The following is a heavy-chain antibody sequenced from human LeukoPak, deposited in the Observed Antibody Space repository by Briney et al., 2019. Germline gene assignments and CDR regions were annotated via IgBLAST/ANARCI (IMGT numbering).Heavy chain of an antibody. CDR2: IYYSGST. D-gene: IGHD2-15*01. Sequence: PSETLSLTCTVSGGSIGRSSYYWGWIRQPPGKGLEWIGSIYYSGSTNYNPSLKSRVTISVDTSKNQFSLKLSSVTAADTAVYYCASCYPGYYYYMDVWGKGTTVTISS. CDR1: GGSIGRSSYY. J-gene: IGHJ6*03. V-gene: IGHV4-39*07. CDR3: ASCYPGYYYYMDV.